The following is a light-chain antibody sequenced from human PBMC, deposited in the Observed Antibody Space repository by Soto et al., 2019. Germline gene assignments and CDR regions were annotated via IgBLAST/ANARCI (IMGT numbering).Light chain of an antibody. CDR2: DAS. V-gene: IGKV3-20*01. CDR1: QSVRSNY. Sequence: EIVLTQSPGTLSLSPGERATLSCRASQSVRSNYLAWYQQKPGQAPRLLIYDASSRATGIPDRFSGGGSGTDFTLTITRLEPEDFAVYYCQQYISSPITVGGGTKVEIK. CDR3: QQYISSPIT. J-gene: IGKJ4*01.